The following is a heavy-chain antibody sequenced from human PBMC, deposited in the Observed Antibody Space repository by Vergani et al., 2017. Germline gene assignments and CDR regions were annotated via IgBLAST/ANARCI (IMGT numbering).Heavy chain of an antibody. V-gene: IGHV4-59*01. CDR3: ARAQREQYNWFDP. CDR2: IYYSGST. J-gene: IGHJ5*02. D-gene: IGHD1/OR15-1a*01. CDR1: GGSLSSYY. Sequence: QVQLQESGPGLVKPSETLSLTCTVSGGSLSSYYWSWIRQPPGKGLEWIGYIYYSGSTNYNPSLKSRVTISVDTSKNQSSLKLSSVTAADTAVYYCARAQREQYNWFDPWGQGTLVTVSS.